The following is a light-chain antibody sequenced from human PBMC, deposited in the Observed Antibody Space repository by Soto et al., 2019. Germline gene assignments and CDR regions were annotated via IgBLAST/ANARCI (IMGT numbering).Light chain of an antibody. J-gene: IGKJ4*01. V-gene: IGKV3-15*01. CDR3: QQYNNWHPLT. CDR1: QSVSSN. CDR2: GAS. Sequence: EIVMTQSAASLSVSPGERATLSCRASQSVSSNLAWYQQKPGQAPRLLIYGASTRATGIPARFSGSGSGTEFTLPIGSLQSEDFAVYYCQQYNNWHPLTFGGGTKVEIK.